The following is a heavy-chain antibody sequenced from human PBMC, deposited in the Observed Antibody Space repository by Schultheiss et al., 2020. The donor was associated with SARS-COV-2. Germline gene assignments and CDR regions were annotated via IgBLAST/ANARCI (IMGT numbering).Heavy chain of an antibody. Sequence: SVKVSCKASGGTFSSYAISWVRQAPGQGLEWMGGIIPIFGTANYAQKFQGRVTITADESTSTAYMELRSLRSDDTAVYYCARAADNTYGMDVWGQGTTVTVSS. CDR3: ARAADNTYGMDV. V-gene: IGHV1-69*13. D-gene: IGHD1-1*01. CDR1: GGTFSSYA. CDR2: IIPIFGTA. J-gene: IGHJ6*02.